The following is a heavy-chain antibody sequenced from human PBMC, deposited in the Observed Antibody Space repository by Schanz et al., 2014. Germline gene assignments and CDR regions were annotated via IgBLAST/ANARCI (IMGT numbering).Heavy chain of an antibody. Sequence: LQLQESGSGLMKPSQTLSLTCAVSGGSISSGGYSWNWIRQSPGKGLEWIGYIYYSGNTYYNPSLKSRVTISVDRSKNQFSRRLDSVTAADTAVYYCALREKPYGPFASWGQGALGTVSS. D-gene: IGHD3-10*01. CDR3: ALREKPYGPFAS. CDR1: GGSISSGGYS. V-gene: IGHV4-30-2*06. CDR2: IYYSGNT. J-gene: IGHJ4*02.